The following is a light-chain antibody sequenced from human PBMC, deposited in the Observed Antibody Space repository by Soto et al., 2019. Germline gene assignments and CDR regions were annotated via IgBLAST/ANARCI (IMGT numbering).Light chain of an antibody. V-gene: IGKV1-39*01. J-gene: IGKJ4*01. CDR2: AAS. Sequence: DIRMTQSPSSLSASVGDRVTITCRASQSIDSYLNWYQQNPGKAPKLLIYAASSLQSGVPSRFSGSGSGTDFTLTISSLQPEDFATYYCQQSYSTPFLTFGGGTKVEIK. CDR3: QQSYSTPFLT. CDR1: QSIDSY.